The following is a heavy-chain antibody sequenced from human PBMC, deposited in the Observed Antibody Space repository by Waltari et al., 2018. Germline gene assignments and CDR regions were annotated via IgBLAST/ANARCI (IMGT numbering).Heavy chain of an antibody. J-gene: IGHJ4*02. CDR3: ARMGPLVSAGYFDY. V-gene: IGHV1-69*02. D-gene: IGHD6-13*01. CDR2: LLPILGIA. CDR1: GGTFSSYT. Sequence: QVQLVQSGAEVKKPGSSVKVSCKASGGTFSSYTISWVRQAPGQGLECMGRLLPILGIANYAQKFQGRVTITADKSTSTAYMELSSLRSEDTAVYYCARMGPLVSAGYFDYWGQGTLVTVSS.